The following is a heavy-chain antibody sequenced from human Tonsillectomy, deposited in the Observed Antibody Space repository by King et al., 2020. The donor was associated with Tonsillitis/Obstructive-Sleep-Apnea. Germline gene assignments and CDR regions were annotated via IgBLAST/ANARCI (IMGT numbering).Heavy chain of an antibody. CDR1: GVTFSSYA. CDR3: ARETPITTLLNIDY. V-gene: IGHV3-23*04. CDR2: ISGSGGNT. Sequence: VQLVESGGGLVQPGGSLRLSCAASGVTFSSYAISWVRQAPGKGLEWVSAISGSGGNTYYADSVKGRFTISRDNSKNTLYLQMNSLRAEDTAVDYCARETPITTLLNIDYCGQATLVTVSS. D-gene: IGHD4-11*01. J-gene: IGHJ4*01.